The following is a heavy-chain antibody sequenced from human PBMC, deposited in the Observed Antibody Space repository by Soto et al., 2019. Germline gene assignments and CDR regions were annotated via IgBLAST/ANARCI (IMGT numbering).Heavy chain of an antibody. J-gene: IGHJ6*02. CDR2: INPSGGST. Sequence: ASVKVSCKASGYTFTSYYMHWVRQAPGQGLEWMGIINPSGGSTSYAQKFQGRVTMTRDTSTSTVYMELSSLRSEDTAVYYCARDRPTVTTDYYYGMDAWGQGTTVTVSS. CDR1: GYTFTSYY. CDR3: ARDRPTVTTDYYYGMDA. D-gene: IGHD4-17*01. V-gene: IGHV1-46*01.